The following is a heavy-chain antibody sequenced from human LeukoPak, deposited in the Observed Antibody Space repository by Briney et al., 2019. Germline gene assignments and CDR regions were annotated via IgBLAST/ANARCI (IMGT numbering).Heavy chain of an antibody. CDR2: MNPNSGNT. J-gene: IGHJ4*02. Sequence: ASVKVSCKASGYTFTIYGISWVRQAPGQGLEWMGWMNPNSGNTGYAQKFQGRVTMTRNTSISTAYMELSSLRSEDTAVYYCARVPPGGIPSGYWGQGTLVTVSS. CDR3: ARVPPGGIPSGY. D-gene: IGHD2-2*01. CDR1: GYTFTIYG. V-gene: IGHV1-8*02.